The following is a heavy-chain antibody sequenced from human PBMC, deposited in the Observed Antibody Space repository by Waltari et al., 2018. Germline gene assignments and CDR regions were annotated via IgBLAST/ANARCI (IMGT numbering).Heavy chain of an antibody. Sequence: QVQLVQSGAEVKKPGASVKVSCKASGYTFTSYAMHWVRQAPGQRLEWMGWINAGNGNTKYSQKFQGRVTITRDTSASTAYMELSSLRSEDTAVYYCAREGGGSSWYGYFDYWGQGTLVTVSS. CDR3: AREGGGSSWYGYFDY. CDR1: GYTFTSYA. CDR2: INAGNGNT. D-gene: IGHD6-13*01. V-gene: IGHV1-3*01. J-gene: IGHJ4*02.